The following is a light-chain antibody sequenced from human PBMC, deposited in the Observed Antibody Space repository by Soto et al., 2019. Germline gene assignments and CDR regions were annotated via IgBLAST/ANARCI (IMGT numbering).Light chain of an antibody. J-gene: IGKJ5*01. V-gene: IGKV3-15*01. CDR2: GVS. CDR3: QQYSRAPIT. CDR1: QSVSNN. Sequence: MTQSPDTLPPSQEERFSLSSGASQSVSNNLAWYQQKPGQAPKLLIYGVSTRASGIPARFSGSGSGTDFTLTISRLEPEDSAVYYCQQYSRAPITFGQGTRLEIK.